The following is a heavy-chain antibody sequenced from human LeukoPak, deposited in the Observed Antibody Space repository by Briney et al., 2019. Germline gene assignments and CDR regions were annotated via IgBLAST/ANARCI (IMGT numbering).Heavy chain of an antibody. CDR1: GFTFSSYG. J-gene: IGHJ4*02. CDR3: AKEPAAIGTRYYFDY. D-gene: IGHD6-13*01. CDR2: IWYDGSNK. Sequence: PGGSLRLSCAASGFTFSSYGMHWVRQAPGKGLEWVAVIWYDGSNKYYADSVKGRFTISRDNSKNTLYLQMNSLRAGDTAVYYCAKEPAAIGTRYYFDYWGQGTLVTVSS. V-gene: IGHV3-33*06.